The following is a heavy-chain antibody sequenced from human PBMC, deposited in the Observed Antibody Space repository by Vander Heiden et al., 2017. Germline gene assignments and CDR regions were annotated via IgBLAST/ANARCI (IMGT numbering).Heavy chain of an antibody. J-gene: IGHJ3*02. V-gene: IGHV3-23*01. Sequence: EVQLLESGGGLAQPGWSLKVSCTASGFTFGNFVLNWVRQAPGEGLDGVSDISGGGCFTYYIDSVKGRFTISRDSAQNSMWLQMNDLRVEDTAVYYCARTGNRNELDIWGQGTMVTVSS. CDR2: ISGGGCFT. CDR3: ARTGNRNELDI. D-gene: IGHD3-10*01. CDR1: GFTFGNFV.